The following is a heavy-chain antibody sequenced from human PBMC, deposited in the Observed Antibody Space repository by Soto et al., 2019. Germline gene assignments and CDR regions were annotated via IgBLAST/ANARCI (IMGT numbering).Heavy chain of an antibody. D-gene: IGHD3-10*01. CDR1: GGSISTSSYS. CDR2: FRYRGST. Sequence: QLQLQESGPGLVKLSETLSLTCTVSGGSISTSSYSWSWIRQPPGKGLEWIGSFRYRGSTYHNSSLESRVTISVDTSKNQFSLQLSSVTAADAAVYYCVRLCPTNYYGSGIGWFDPWGQGTLVTVSS. CDR3: VRLCPTNYYGSGIGWFDP. V-gene: IGHV4-39*01. J-gene: IGHJ5*02.